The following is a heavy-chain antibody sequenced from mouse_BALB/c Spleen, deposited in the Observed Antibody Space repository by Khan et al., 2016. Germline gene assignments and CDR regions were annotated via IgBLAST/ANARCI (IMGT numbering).Heavy chain of an antibody. CDR1: GFTFSSYT. Sequence: EVELVESGGGLVQPGGSLKLSCAASGFTFSSYTMSWVRQTPAKRLEWVAYISNGGGSTYYPETVKGRLPISRDNAKNTLYLQMSSLKSEDTAMYYCARQPGYYRYDYWGQGTSVTVSS. J-gene: IGHJ4*01. V-gene: IGHV5-12-2*01. CDR2: ISNGGGST. D-gene: IGHD2-14*01. CDR3: ARQPGYYRYDY.